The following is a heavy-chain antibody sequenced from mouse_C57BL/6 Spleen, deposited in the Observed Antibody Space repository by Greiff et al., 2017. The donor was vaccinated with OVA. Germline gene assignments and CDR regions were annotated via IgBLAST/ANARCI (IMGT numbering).Heavy chain of an antibody. D-gene: IGHD3-2*02. Sequence: QVQLQQPGAELVKPGASVKLSCKASGYTFTSYWMQWVKQRPGQGLEWIGEIDPSDSSTNYNQKFKGKATLTVDTSSSTAYMQLSSLTSEDSAVYYCARERDSSGSVFAYWGQGTLVTVSA. CDR3: ARERDSSGSVFAY. CDR2: IDPSDSST. CDR1: GYTFTSYW. V-gene: IGHV1-50*01. J-gene: IGHJ3*01.